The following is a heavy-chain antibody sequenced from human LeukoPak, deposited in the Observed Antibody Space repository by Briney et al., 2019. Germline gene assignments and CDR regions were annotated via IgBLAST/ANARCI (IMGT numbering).Heavy chain of an antibody. D-gene: IGHD3-3*01. J-gene: IGHJ6*03. CDR1: GGSFSGYY. V-gene: IGHV4-34*01. Sequence: PSETLSLTCAVYGGSFSGYYWSWIRQPPGKGLEWIGEINHSGSTNYNPSLKSRVTISVDTSKNQFSLKLSSVTAADTAVYYCARGPYYDFWSGYYRRNYYYMDVWGKGTTVTVS. CDR3: ARGPYYDFWSGYYRRNYYYMDV. CDR2: INHSGST.